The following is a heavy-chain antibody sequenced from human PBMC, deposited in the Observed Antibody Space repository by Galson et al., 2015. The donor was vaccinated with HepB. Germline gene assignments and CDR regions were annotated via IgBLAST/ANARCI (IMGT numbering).Heavy chain of an antibody. CDR2: IIPIFGTA. J-gene: IGHJ3*02. CDR1: GGTFSSYA. CDR3: ARVNSGKHAFDI. D-gene: IGHD1-26*01. Sequence: SVKVSCKASGGTFSSYAISWVRQAPGQGLEWMGGIIPIFGTANYAQKFQGRVTITADESTSTAYMELSSLRSEDTAVYYCARVNSGKHAFDIWGQGTMVTVSS. V-gene: IGHV1-69*13.